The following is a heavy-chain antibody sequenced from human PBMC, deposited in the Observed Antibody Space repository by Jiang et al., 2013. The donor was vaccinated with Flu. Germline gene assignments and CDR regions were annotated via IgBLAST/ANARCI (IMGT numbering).Heavy chain of an antibody. CDR2: INWNGVTA. CDR1: GFTFNYYG. Sequence: VQLLESGGGVARPGGSLRLSCATSGFTFNYYGINWVRQAPGKGLEWVSAINWNGVTAVYADSVKGRFTISRDDAKNSVYLQMNSLRAEDTALYYCARNTVDPGPSAMYYFDYWGQGTLVSVSS. V-gene: IGHV3-20*04. J-gene: IGHJ4*02. D-gene: IGHD5-18*01. CDR3: ARNTVDPGPSAMYYFDY.